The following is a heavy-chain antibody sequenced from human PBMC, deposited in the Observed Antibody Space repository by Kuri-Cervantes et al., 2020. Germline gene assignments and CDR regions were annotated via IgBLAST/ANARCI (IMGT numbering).Heavy chain of an antibody. CDR3: TRPHLDGDSAGGI. J-gene: IGHJ3*02. CDR2: IRSKANSYAT. D-gene: IGHD4-17*01. Sequence: GGSLRLSCAASGFTFSIYVMSWVRQASGKGLEWVGRIRSKANSYATAYAASVKGRFTISRDDSKNTAYLQMNSLKTEDTAVYYCTRPHLDGDSAGGIWGQGTMVTVSS. CDR1: GFTFSIYV. V-gene: IGHV3-73*01.